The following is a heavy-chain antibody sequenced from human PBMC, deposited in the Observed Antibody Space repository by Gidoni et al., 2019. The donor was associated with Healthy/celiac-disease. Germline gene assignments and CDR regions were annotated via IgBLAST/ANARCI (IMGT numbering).Heavy chain of an antibody. D-gene: IGHD6-19*01. Sequence: AQLQESGPGLVTPSQTLSLTCTVSVCSISCGSYYWSWTRLPAGKGLERIGRSYTSESTNYNPSLKSRVTVSVDTSKNQFSLKLSSVTAADTAVYYCARDPLAVPYYYYCMDVWGKGTTVTVSS. J-gene: IGHJ6*03. CDR1: VCSISCGSYY. CDR2: SYTSEST. V-gene: IGHV4-61*02. CDR3: ARDPLAVPYYYYCMDV.